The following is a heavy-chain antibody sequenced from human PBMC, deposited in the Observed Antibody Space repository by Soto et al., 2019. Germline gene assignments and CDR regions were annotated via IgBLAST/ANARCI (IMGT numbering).Heavy chain of an antibody. CDR3: ARTRDYYGSGSKKIDY. Sequence: GASVKVSCKASGYTFTSYGISWVRQAPGQGLEWMGWISAYNGNTNYAQKLQGRVTMTTDTSTSTAYMELRSLRSDDTAVYYCARTRDYYGSGSKKIDYWGQGTLVTVSS. CDR2: ISAYNGNT. D-gene: IGHD3-10*01. CDR1: GYTFTSYG. J-gene: IGHJ4*02. V-gene: IGHV1-18*01.